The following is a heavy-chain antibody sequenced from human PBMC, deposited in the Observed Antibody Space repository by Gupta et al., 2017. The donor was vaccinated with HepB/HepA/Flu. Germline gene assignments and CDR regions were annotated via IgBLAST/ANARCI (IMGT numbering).Heavy chain of an antibody. V-gene: IGHV3-15*01. Sequence: EVQLVESGGDLVKPGGSLRLSCAASGFTLSNAWISWVRQAPGKGLEWVGRISSKSDGVIIEYAAAVRGRFTISRDDSKNILYLQMNSLKTEDTAVYYCIGRFDPWGPGTLVTVSS. J-gene: IGHJ5*02. CDR3: IGRFDP. CDR2: ISSKSDGVII. CDR1: GFTLSNAW. D-gene: IGHD3-10*01.